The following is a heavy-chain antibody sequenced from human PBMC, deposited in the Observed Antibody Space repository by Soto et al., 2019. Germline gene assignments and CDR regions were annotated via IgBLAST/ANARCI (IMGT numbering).Heavy chain of an antibody. J-gene: IGHJ3*02. V-gene: IGHV4-61*01. Sequence: QVQLQESGPGLVKPSETLSLTCTVSGGSVSSGSYYWSWIRQPPGKGLEWIGYIYYSGSTNYNPSLKSRVTISVDTSKHQFSLKLSSVTAADTAVYYCARWEDGFSSGWYEDAFDIWGQGTMVTVSS. D-gene: IGHD6-19*01. CDR3: ARWEDGFSSGWYEDAFDI. CDR1: GGSVSSGSYY. CDR2: IYYSGST.